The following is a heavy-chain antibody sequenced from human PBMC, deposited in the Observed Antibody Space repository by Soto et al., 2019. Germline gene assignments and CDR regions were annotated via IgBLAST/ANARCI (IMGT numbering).Heavy chain of an antibody. CDR1: GFTFSDHY. V-gene: IGHV3-72*01. CDR2: IRNKANSYST. D-gene: IGHD2-8*01. Sequence: GGSLRLSCAASGFTFSDHYMDWVRQAPGKGLEWVGRIRNKANSYSTQYAASVKGRFTISRDDSKTSLSLQMNSLKTEDTAVYYCTRVRIYADERPRPFDIRGQGTGVTLSS. CDR3: TRVRIYADERPRPFDI. J-gene: IGHJ3*02.